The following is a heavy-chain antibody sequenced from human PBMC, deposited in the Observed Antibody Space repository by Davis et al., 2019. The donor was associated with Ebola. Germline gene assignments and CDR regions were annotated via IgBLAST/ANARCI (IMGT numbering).Heavy chain of an antibody. CDR3: ARAQFPTTSDH. CDR1: GYTFTNYG. D-gene: IGHD1-1*01. Sequence: ASVKVSCKASGYTFTNYGITWLRQAPGQGLEWMGWINPHNGNTNYAQNVQGRVIMTADTATTTAYMEVGSLRSDDTAVYYCARAQFPTTSDHWGQGTLVTVSS. V-gene: IGHV1-18*04. CDR2: INPHNGNT. J-gene: IGHJ4*02.